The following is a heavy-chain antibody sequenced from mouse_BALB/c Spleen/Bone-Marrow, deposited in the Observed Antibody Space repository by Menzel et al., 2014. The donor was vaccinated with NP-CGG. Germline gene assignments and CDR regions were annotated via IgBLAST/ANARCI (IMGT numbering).Heavy chain of an antibody. D-gene: IGHD3-2*01. Sequence: VQLQQSGAELVRPGASVTLSCKASGYTFTDYEMHWLKQTPVHGLEWIGAIDPETGGTAYNQKFKGRATPTTDKSSSTAYMELRSLTSEDSAVYYCTRLDSSGYGAYWGQGTLVTVSA. CDR1: GYTFTDYE. CDR2: IDPETGGT. V-gene: IGHV1-15*01. J-gene: IGHJ3*01. CDR3: TRLDSSGYGAY.